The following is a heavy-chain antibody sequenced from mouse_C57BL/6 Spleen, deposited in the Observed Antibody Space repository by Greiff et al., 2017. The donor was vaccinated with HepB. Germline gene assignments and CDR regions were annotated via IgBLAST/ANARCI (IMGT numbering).Heavy chain of an antibody. D-gene: IGHD2-5*01. CDR1: GFTFSSYS. Sequence: EVQLVESGEGLVKPGGSLKLSCAASGFTFSSYSMSWVRQTPGKRLEWVAYICSGGDYIYYADTVKGRFTISRHTARNTLYLQMSSLKSEDTALYYCTREDSNAYYFDDWGQGTTLTVSS. J-gene: IGHJ2*01. CDR3: TREDSNAYYFDD. CDR2: ICSGGDYI. V-gene: IGHV5-9-1*02.